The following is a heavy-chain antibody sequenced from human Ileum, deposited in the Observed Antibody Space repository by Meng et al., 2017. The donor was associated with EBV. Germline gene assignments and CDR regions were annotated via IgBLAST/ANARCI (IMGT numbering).Heavy chain of an antibody. J-gene: IGHJ4*02. D-gene: IGHD3-9*01. CDR3: ARGDILTGYWYYFDY. CDR1: GASIRGSRYY. V-gene: IGHV4-39*07. CDR2: TYYSGST. Sequence: QLQLLESGPGLVKPSGTLSLTCTVSGASIRGSRYYWGWIRQPPGKGLEWIGSTYYSGSTNYNPSLKSRVTISVDTSKNQFSLNLSSVTAADTAVYYCARGDILTGYWYYFDYWGQGILVTVSS.